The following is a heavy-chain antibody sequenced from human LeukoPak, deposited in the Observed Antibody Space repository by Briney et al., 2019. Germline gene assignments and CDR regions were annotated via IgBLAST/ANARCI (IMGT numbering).Heavy chain of an antibody. CDR3: ARVGYNGWNFDD. V-gene: IGHV3-7*01. J-gene: IGHJ4*02. Sequence: PGGSLRLSCAASGFIFSKYFMTWVRQAPGKGLEWVAMINHDTTHNYYMDSVRGRFTVSRDNAKDSLYLQMNFLRSDDTAVYYCARVGYNGWNFDDWGQGTLVTVSS. CDR1: GFIFSKYF. D-gene: IGHD5-12*01. CDR2: INHDTTHN.